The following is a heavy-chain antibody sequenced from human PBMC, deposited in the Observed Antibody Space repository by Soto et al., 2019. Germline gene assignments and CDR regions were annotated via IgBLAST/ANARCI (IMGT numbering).Heavy chain of an antibody. Sequence: QVQLVGSGGGVVQPGRSLTLSCAASGFTYSTYTMHWVRQAPGKGQEWVAVISYYGNNKFYAGSVKGRCTISRDSTTQTLYLQRNSLRPDDTAMYYCARDGVCSTEYTWNNGTPFDNWGQGALVTVSS. CDR1: GFTYSTYT. J-gene: IGHJ4*02. CDR2: ISYYGNNK. D-gene: IGHD1-20*01. CDR3: ARDGVCSTEYTWNNGTPFDN. V-gene: IGHV3-30-3*01.